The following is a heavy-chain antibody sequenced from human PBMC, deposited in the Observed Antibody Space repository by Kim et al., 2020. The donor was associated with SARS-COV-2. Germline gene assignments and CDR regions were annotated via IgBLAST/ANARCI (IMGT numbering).Heavy chain of an antibody. V-gene: IGHV3-23*01. CDR2: ISGSGGST. J-gene: IGHJ4*02. D-gene: IGHD3-10*01. Sequence: GGSLRLSCAASGFTFSSYAMSWVRQAPGKGLEWVSSISGSGGSTYYADSVKGRFTISRDNSKNTLYLQMTSLRAEDTAVYYCAKGRTVRGVIFFDYWGQGNLVTVSS. CDR1: GFTFSSYA. CDR3: AKGRTVRGVIFFDY.